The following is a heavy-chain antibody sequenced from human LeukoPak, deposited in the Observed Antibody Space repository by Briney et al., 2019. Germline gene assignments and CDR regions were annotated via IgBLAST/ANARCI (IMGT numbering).Heavy chain of an antibody. CDR3: ARQKGVVAATFDY. V-gene: IGHV4-39*01. CDR2: IYYSGST. CDR1: GGSISSNNYY. D-gene: IGHD2-15*01. Sequence: SETLSLTCTVSGGSISSNNYYWGWIRQPPGKGLEWIGSIYYSGSTYYNPSLKSRVTISVDTTKNQFSLKLSPVTAADTAVYYCARQKGVVAATFDYWGQGTLVTVSS. J-gene: IGHJ4*02.